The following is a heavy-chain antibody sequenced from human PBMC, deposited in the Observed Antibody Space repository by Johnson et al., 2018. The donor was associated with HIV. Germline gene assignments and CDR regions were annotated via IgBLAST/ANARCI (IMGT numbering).Heavy chain of an antibody. D-gene: IGHD6-13*01. J-gene: IGHJ3*02. CDR3: ASVLAAAGSPGDAFDI. Sequence: QVQLVESGGGLVKPGGSLRLSCAASGFTFSTYAIHWVRQAPGTGLEWVAIISYDGSTKYYADSVKCCFTISRDNSKTTLYLQMNSRRAEDTAVYYCASVLAAAGSPGDAFDIWGQGTVVTVSS. V-gene: IGHV3-30-3*01. CDR1: GFTFSTYA. CDR2: ISYDGSTK.